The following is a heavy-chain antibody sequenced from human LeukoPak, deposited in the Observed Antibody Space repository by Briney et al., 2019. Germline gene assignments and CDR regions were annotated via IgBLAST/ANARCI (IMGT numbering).Heavy chain of an antibody. CDR1: GYTFTRFY. Sequence: ASVTVSCTASGYTFTRFYIHWVRQAPGQGLEWMGIINPSGGSTTYKQKFQGRLTMTRDTSTSTVYMEVNSLRSEDTAVYYCARNYDFWSGSYTGYYGMDVWGQGTTVTVSS. D-gene: IGHD3-3*01. V-gene: IGHV1-46*01. J-gene: IGHJ6*02. CDR2: INPSGGST. CDR3: ARNYDFWSGSYTGYYGMDV.